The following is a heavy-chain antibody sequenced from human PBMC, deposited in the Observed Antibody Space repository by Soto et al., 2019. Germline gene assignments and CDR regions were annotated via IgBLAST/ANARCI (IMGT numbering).Heavy chain of an antibody. Sequence: GXSRRLSCAASGFTFGSYAMSWVRQAPGKGLEWVYDXSGSGXSTYYADSVKXXFTISRDXXTNKTYLQMNSLRAEDTAVYYCAKANWNYALDYWGQGTLVTVSS. CDR3: AKANWNYALDY. D-gene: IGHD1-7*01. CDR2: XSGSGXST. V-gene: IGHV3-23*01. CDR1: GFTFGSYA. J-gene: IGHJ4*02.